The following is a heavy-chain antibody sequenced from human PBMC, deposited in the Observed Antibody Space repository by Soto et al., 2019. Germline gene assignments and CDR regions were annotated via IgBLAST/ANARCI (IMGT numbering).Heavy chain of an antibody. CDR2: ISGSGGST. V-gene: IGHV3-23*01. D-gene: IGHD3-10*01. CDR3: AKAPPAPVLLWFGELLYFDY. J-gene: IGHJ4*02. CDR1: GFTFSSYA. Sequence: GGSLRLSCAASGFTFSSYAMSWVRQAPGKGLGWVSAISGSGGSTYYADSVKGRFTISRDNSKNTLYLQMNSLRAEDTAVYYCAKAPPAPVLLWFGELLYFDYWGQGTLVTVSS.